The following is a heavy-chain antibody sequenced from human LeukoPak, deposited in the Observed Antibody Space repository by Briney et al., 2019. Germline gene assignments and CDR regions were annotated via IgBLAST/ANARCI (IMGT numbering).Heavy chain of an antibody. J-gene: IGHJ4*02. CDR1: GFTFSNYA. CDR3: ANPMGVDSSDYYYDLPFDY. CDR2: ISGSGGST. D-gene: IGHD3-22*01. V-gene: IGHV3-23*01. Sequence: GGSLRLSCTASGFTFSNYAMSWGRQAPGKGLEWVSAISGSGGSTYYADSVKGRFTISRDNSKNTLYLQMSSLRAEDTAVYYCANPMGVDSSDYYYDLPFDYWGQGTLVTVSS.